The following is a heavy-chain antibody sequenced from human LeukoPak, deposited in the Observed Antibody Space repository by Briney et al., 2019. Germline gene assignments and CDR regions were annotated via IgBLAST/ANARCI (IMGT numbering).Heavy chain of an antibody. CDR1: GGFISSYS. CDR3: ARVGGTYLEYYFDY. Sequence: SETLSLTCTVSGGFISSYSSSCIRQSPGKGVEWIGDIYYSGSTDYKPSLKSRVTISVDTSKNQFSLKLSSVTAADTAVYYCARVGGTYLEYYFDYWGQGTLVTVSS. V-gene: IGHV4-59*01. D-gene: IGHD1-26*01. CDR2: IYYSGST. J-gene: IGHJ4*02.